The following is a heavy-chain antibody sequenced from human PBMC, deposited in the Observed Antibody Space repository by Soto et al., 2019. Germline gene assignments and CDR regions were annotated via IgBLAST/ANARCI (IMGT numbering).Heavy chain of an antibody. D-gene: IGHD3-3*01. CDR1: GYTFTSYD. V-gene: IGHV1-8*01. CDR3: ARGLHYDFWSGYRPIYYYYMDV. CDR2: MNPNSGNT. J-gene: IGHJ6*03. Sequence: ASVKVSCKASGYTFTSYDINWVRQATGQGLEWMGWMNPNSGNTGYAQKFQGRVTMTRNTSISTAYMELSSLRSEDTAVYYCARGLHYDFWSGYRPIYYYYMDVWGKGTTVTVSS.